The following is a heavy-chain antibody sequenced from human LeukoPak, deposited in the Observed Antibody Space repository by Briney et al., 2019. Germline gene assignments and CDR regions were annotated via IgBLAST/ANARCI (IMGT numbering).Heavy chain of an antibody. CDR2: IRPDGSEK. D-gene: IGHD3-10*01. CDR1: GFSFSTYW. J-gene: IGHJ4*02. Sequence: GGSLRLSCETSGFSFSTYWMSWVRQAPGKGLEWVANIRPDGSEKYYVDSVKGRFTISRDIAKRSVFSQMTSLRVEDTAVYYCARLSAMVRGPEDIFYFEYWGLGTLVTVSS. CDR3: ARLSAMVRGPEDIFYFEY. V-gene: IGHV3-7*01.